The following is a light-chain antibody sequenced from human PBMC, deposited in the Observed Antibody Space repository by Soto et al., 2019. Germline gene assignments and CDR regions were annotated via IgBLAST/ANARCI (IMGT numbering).Light chain of an antibody. V-gene: IGKV1-8*01. J-gene: IGKJ1*01. CDR2: AAS. CDR1: QGISSY. CDR3: QQYYSYPPGT. Sequence: AIRMTQSPSSLSASTGDRVTITCRASQGISSYLAWYQQKPGKAPKLLIYAASTLQSGVPSRFSGSGSGTDFTPTISCLQSEDFATYYCQQYYSYPPGTFGQGTKVEIK.